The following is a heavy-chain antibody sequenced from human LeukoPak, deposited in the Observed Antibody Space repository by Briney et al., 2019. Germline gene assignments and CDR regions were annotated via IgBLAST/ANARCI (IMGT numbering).Heavy chain of an antibody. CDR3: ARDRSGYCSGGSCYPRFDI. D-gene: IGHD2-15*01. Sequence: SETLSLTCTVSGGSISSYYWSWIRQPPGKGLEWIGYIYYSGSTNYNPSLKSRVTISVDTSKNQFSLKLSSVTAADTAVYYCARDRSGYCSGGSCYPRFDIWGQGTMVTVSS. CDR2: IYYSGST. J-gene: IGHJ3*02. CDR1: GGSISSYY. V-gene: IGHV4-59*01.